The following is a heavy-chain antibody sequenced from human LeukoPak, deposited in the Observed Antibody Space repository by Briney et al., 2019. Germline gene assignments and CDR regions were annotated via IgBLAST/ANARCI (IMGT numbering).Heavy chain of an antibody. Sequence: GGSLRLSCAASEFTFDDYGMSWVRQAPGKGLEWVSGINWNGGSTGYADSVKGRFTISRDNAKNSLYLQMNSLRAEDTALYYCASLGYCSGGSCYARRDYWGQGTLVTVSS. D-gene: IGHD2-15*01. V-gene: IGHV3-20*04. CDR1: EFTFDDYG. CDR2: INWNGGST. CDR3: ASLGYCSGGSCYARRDY. J-gene: IGHJ4*02.